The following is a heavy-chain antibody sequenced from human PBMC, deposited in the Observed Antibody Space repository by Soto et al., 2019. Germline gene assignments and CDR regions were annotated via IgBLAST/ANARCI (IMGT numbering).Heavy chain of an antibody. V-gene: IGHV4-31*03. CDR2: FYYSGIT. D-gene: IGHD3-16*01. CDR1: GGSIRRRGYY. CDR3: ASSGAREGDWFDP. J-gene: IGHJ5*02. Sequence: QVQLQESGPGVVKTSQTLSLTCTVSGGSIRRRGYYWSWSRHRPGEGLQWIGFFYYSGITDYNPSLRSRAVISADTSNNQVFLQLSSVTAADTAVYYCASSGAREGDWFDPWGQGTLVTVSS.